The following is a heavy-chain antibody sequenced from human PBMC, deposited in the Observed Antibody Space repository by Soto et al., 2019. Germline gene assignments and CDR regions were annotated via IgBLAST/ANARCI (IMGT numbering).Heavy chain of an antibody. V-gene: IGHV1-69*02. CDR3: TRFDIEEPSDS. Sequence: QVQLVQSGAEVKKPGSSVKVSCKASGGTFSSYTISWVRQAPGQGLEWMGRIIPILGIANYAQKFQGRVTITADKSTSTAYMMLGSLGSEDTTVNYCTRFDIEEPSDSWGQGSLVTSSS. D-gene: IGHD2-15*01. J-gene: IGHJ5*01. CDR2: IIPILGIA. CDR1: GGTFSSYT.